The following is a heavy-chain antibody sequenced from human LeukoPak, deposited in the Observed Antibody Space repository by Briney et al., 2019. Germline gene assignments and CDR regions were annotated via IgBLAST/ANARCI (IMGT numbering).Heavy chain of an antibody. CDR2: IYTSGST. D-gene: IGHD4-23*01. V-gene: IGHV4-4*07. CDR3: ARGVGHMTTVEHDY. Sequence: KSSETLSLTCTVSGGSISSYYWSWIRQPAGKGLEWIGRIYTSGSTNYNPSLKSRVTISVDTSKNQFSLKLSSVTAADTAVYYCARGVGHMTTVEHDYWGQGTLVTVSS. CDR1: GGSISSYY. J-gene: IGHJ4*02.